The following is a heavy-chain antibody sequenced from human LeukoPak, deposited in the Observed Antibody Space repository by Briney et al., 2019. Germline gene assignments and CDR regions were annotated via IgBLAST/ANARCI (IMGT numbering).Heavy chain of an antibody. CDR2: INPNSGGT. V-gene: IGHV1-2*02. CDR3: ARDGHFDY. Sequence: ASVKVSCKASGYTFTSYGISWVRQAPGQGLEWMGWINPNSGGTNYAQKFQGRVTMTRDTSISTAYMELSRLRSDDTSVYYCARDGHFDYWGRGTLVTVSS. J-gene: IGHJ4*02. CDR1: GYTFTSYG.